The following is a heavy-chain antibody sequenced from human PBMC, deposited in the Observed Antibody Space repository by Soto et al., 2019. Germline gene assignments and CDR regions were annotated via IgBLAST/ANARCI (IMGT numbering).Heavy chain of an antibody. CDR3: ANQLGYCSSTSCQNWFDP. CDR2: ISAYNGNT. CDR1: GYTFTSYG. D-gene: IGHD2-2*01. Sequence: VKVSCKASGYTFTSYGISWVRQAPGQGLEWMGWISAYNGNTNYAQKLQGRVTMTTDTSTSTAYMELRSLRSDDTAVYYCANQLGYCSSTSCQNWFDPWGQGTLVTVSS. J-gene: IGHJ5*02. V-gene: IGHV1-18*01.